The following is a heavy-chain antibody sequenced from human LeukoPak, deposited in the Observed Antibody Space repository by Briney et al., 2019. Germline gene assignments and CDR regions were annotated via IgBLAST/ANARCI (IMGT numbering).Heavy chain of an antibody. CDR2: IYHSGST. Sequence: GSLRLSCAASGFTFSSYVMHWVRQPPGKGLEWIGEIYHSGSTNYNPSLKSRVTISVDKSKNQFSLKLSSVTAADTAVYYCARAALGYCSSTSCTSWFDPWGQGTLVTVSS. CDR3: ARAALGYCSSTSCTSWFDP. D-gene: IGHD2-2*01. V-gene: IGHV4-4*02. CDR1: GFTFSSYV. J-gene: IGHJ5*02.